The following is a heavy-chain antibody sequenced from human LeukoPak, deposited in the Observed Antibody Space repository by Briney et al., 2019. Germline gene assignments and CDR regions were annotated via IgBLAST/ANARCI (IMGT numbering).Heavy chain of an antibody. J-gene: IGHJ6*04. CDR1: GYTFTSYA. CDR3: ARDGPNSGYGPYYYYGMDV. D-gene: IGHD5-12*01. CDR2: INAGNGNT. V-gene: IGHV1-3*01. Sequence: ASVRVSCKASGYTFTSYAMHWVRQAPGQRLEWMGWINAGNGNTKYSQKFQGRDTITRDTSASTAYMELSSLRSEDTAVYYCARDGPNSGYGPYYYYGMDVWGKGTTVTVSS.